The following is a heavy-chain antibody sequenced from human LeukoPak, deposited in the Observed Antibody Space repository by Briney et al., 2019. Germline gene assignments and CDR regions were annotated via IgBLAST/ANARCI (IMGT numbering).Heavy chain of an antibody. J-gene: IGHJ3*02. V-gene: IGHV3-53*01. CDR3: ARGHNTATSGTRAFDI. CDR1: EFTVSSSY. D-gene: IGHD1-26*01. CDR2: IYSGGGI. Sequence: PGGSLRLSCAASEFTVSSSYVSWVRQAPGKGLEWVSIIYSGGGIYYADSVKGRFSISRDISKNMLYLQMNSLRAEDTAVYYCARGHNTATSGTRAFDIWGQGTMVTVSS.